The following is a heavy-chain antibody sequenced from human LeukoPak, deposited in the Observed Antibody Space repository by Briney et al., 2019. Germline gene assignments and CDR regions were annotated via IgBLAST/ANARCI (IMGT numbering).Heavy chain of an antibody. J-gene: IGHJ6*03. CDR3: ARPLVYYYYMDV. CDR1: GFTFSSYA. V-gene: IGHV3-74*01. D-gene: IGHD2-8*02. Sequence: GGSLRLSCAASGFTFSSYAMSWVRQAPGKGLEWVSRINSDGSSTSYADSVKGRFTISRDNAKNTLYLQMNSLRAEDTAVYYCARPLVYYYYMDVWGKGTTVTVSS. CDR2: INSDGSST.